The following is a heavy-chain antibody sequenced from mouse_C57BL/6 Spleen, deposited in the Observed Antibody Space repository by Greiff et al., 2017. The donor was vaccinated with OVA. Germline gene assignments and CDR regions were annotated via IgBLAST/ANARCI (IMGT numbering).Heavy chain of an antibody. CDR3: ARIGDGTLDY. D-gene: IGHD1-1*01. V-gene: IGHV1-26*01. J-gene: IGHJ4*01. Sequence: EVQLQQSGPELVKPGASVKISCKASGYTFTDYYMNWVKQSHGKSLEWIGDINPNNGGTSYNQKFKGKATLTVDKSSSTAYMELRSLTSEDSAVYYCARIGDGTLDYWGQGTSVTVSS. CDR1: GYTFTDYY. CDR2: INPNNGGT.